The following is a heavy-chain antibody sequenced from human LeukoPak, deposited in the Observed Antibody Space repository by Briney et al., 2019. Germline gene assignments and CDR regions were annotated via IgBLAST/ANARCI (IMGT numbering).Heavy chain of an antibody. CDR3: ARSLDY. J-gene: IGHJ4*02. V-gene: IGHV3-48*04. Sequence: GGSLRFSCAASGFTFSSYSMNWVRQAPGKGLEWVSYISSSSSTIYYADSVKGRFTISRDNAKNSLYLQMNSLRAEDTAVYYCARSLDYWGQGTLVTVSS. CDR1: GFTFSSYS. CDR2: ISSSSSTI.